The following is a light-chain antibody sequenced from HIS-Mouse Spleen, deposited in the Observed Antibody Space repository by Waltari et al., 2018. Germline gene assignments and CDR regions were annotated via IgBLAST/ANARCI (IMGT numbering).Light chain of an antibody. CDR1: SSYVGGYNY. V-gene: IGLV2-14*03. CDR2: DVS. CDR3: SSYTSSSTWV. J-gene: IGLJ3*02. Sequence: QSALTQPASVSGSPGQSITISCTGTSSYVGGYNYVSWYQHHPGKAPTLMIYDVSNRPSGVSNRFSGSKSGNTASLTISGLQAEDEADYYCSSYTSSSTWVFGGGTKLTVL.